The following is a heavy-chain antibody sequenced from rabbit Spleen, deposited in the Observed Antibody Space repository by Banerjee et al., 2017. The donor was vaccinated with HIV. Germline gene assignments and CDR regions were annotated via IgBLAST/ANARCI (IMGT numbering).Heavy chain of an antibody. V-gene: IGHV1S40*01. CDR2: IDAGSSGFT. J-gene: IGHJ4*01. Sequence: QSLEESGGDMVKPGASLTLTCKASGFSFASGYDMCWVRQAPGKGLEWIACIDAGSSGFTYFATWAKGRFAISKTSSTTVTLQMTRLTAADTATYFCARDLPSVIGWNLNLWGPGTLVTVS. CDR1: GFSFASGYD. D-gene: IGHD2-1*01. CDR3: ARDLPSVIGWNLNL.